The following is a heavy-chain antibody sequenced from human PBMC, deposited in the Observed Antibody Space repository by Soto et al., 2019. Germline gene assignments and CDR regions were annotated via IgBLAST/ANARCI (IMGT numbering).Heavy chain of an antibody. Sequence: EVQLVESGGGLVQPGGSLRLSCAASGFTFSSDSMNWVRQAPGKGLEWVSYISSSSSTIYYADSVKGRFTISRDNAKNSLYLQMNSLRAEDTAVYYCARGATYYYGSGSYYRGGFDYWGQGTLVTVSS. CDR2: ISSSSSTI. CDR3: ARGATYYYGSGSYYRGGFDY. CDR1: GFTFSSDS. V-gene: IGHV3-48*01. J-gene: IGHJ4*02. D-gene: IGHD3-10*01.